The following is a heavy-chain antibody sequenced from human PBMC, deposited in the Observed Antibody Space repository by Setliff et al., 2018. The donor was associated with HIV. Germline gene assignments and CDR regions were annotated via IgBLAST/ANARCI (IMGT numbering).Heavy chain of an antibody. J-gene: IGHJ6*03. V-gene: IGHV4-39*01. Sequence: SETLSLTCTVSGASISSSSHHWAWIRQPPGKGLEYIGNIYYTGSTHHNPSLESRVATSVATSKNQFSLKLSSVTAADTAVYYCARIVRWELVATSTFFYYYMDVWGKGTTVTVSS. CDR1: GASISSSSHH. CDR3: ARIVRWELVATSTFFYYYMDV. D-gene: IGHD1-26*01. CDR2: IYYTGST.